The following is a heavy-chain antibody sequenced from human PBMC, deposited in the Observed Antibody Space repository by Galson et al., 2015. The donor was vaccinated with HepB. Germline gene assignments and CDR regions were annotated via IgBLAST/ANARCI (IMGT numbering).Heavy chain of an antibody. CDR1: GFTFSSYA. Sequence: SLRLSCAASGFTFSSYAMHWVRQAPGKGLEWVAVISYDGSNKYYADSVKGRFTISRDNSKNTLYLQMNSLRAEDTAVYYCAKDDYDSSGYYYMMGYWGQGVLVTVSS. CDR2: ISYDGSNK. D-gene: IGHD3-22*01. V-gene: IGHV3-30*04. J-gene: IGHJ4*02. CDR3: AKDDYDSSGYYYMMGY.